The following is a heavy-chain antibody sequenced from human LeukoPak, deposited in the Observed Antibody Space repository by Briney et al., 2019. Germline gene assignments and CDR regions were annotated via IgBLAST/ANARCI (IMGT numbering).Heavy chain of an antibody. CDR2: ISNSGGST. CDR1: GFTFSSYA. D-gene: IGHD4-17*01. Sequence: GGSLRLSCAASGFTFSSYAMSWVRQAPGKGLEWVSGISNSGGSTYYADSVKGRFTISRDNSKNTLYLQMNSLRAEDTAVYYCAKDLNYGDLLDYWGQGTLVTVSS. V-gene: IGHV3-23*01. J-gene: IGHJ4*02. CDR3: AKDLNYGDLLDY.